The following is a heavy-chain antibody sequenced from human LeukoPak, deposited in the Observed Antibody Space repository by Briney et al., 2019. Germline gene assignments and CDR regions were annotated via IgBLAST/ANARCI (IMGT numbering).Heavy chain of an antibody. CDR2: TYFGSKWYH. J-gene: IGHJ4*02. CDR1: GDSVSRNNIA. CDR3: ARGLGWPYFDS. Sequence: SQTLPLTFAISGDSVSRNNIAWNWLRQSPSRGLEWLGRTYFGSKWYHEYAISVKGRITINPDTSKNQFSLQLNSVIPEDTAIYYCARGLGWPYFDSWGQGTLVTVSP. V-gene: IGHV6-1*01. D-gene: IGHD5-24*01.